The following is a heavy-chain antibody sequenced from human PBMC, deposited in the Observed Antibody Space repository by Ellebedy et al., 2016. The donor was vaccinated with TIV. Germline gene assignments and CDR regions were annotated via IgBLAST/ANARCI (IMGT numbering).Heavy chain of an antibody. V-gene: IGHV1-69*13. CDR1: GYTFTGYY. D-gene: IGHD3-22*01. J-gene: IGHJ6*02. CDR2: IIPIFGTA. CDR3: ARVRYYGSSGYYPNYYGMDV. Sequence: SVKVSCXASGYTFTGYYMHWVRQAPGQGLEWMGGIIPIFGTANYAQKFQGRVTITADESTSTAYMELSSLRSEDTAVYYCARVRYYGSSGYYPNYYGMDVWGQGTTVTVSS.